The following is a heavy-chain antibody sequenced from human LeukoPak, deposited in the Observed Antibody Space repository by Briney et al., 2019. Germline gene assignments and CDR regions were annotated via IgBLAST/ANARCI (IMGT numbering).Heavy chain of an antibody. V-gene: IGHV4-34*01. CDR3: ARHEFGSSSAAFDS. J-gene: IGHJ3*01. Sequence: SHTLSLTCAVHGGSFSSYLWSSIRQPPGEGLEYIGEINHSGYTTYNPSLKSRVTISVDTSKNQFSLNMISVTAADTAVYYCARHEFGSSSAAFDSWGQGTMVIVSS. CDR2: INHSGYT. D-gene: IGHD6-6*01. CDR1: GGSFSSYL.